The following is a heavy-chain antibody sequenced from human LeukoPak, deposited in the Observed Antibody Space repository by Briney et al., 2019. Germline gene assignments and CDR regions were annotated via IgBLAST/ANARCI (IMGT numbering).Heavy chain of an antibody. J-gene: IGHJ4*02. CDR1: GGSLSSSSYY. CDR3: ARTLPSYRIPKGFDY. V-gene: IGHV4-39*07. Sequence: SETLSLTCTVSGGSLSSSSYYWGWIRQPPGKGLEWFGSIYYSGSTYYNPSLKSRVTISVDTSKNQLSLKLSSVTAADTAVYYCARTLPSYRIPKGFDYWGQGALVTVSS. D-gene: IGHD3-16*02. CDR2: IYYSGST.